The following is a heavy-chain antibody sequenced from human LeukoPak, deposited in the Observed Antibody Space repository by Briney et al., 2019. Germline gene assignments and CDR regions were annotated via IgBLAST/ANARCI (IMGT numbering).Heavy chain of an antibody. J-gene: IGHJ3*02. D-gene: IGHD4-17*01. V-gene: IGHV1-69*05. Sequence: GSSVKVSCKASGGTFSSYAISWVRQAPGQGLEWMGGIIPIFGTANYAQKFQGRVAITTDESTSTAYMELSSLRSEDTAVYYCAREVRTTALSDAFDIWGQGTMVTVSS. CDR3: AREVRTTALSDAFDI. CDR1: GGTFSSYA. CDR2: IIPIFGTA.